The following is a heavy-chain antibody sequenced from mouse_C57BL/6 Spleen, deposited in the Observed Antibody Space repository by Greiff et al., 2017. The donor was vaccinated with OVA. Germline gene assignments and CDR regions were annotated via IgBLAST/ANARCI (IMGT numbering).Heavy chain of an antibody. V-gene: IGHV3-6*01. CDR2: ISYDGSN. CDR3: ARELLRSYFDY. CDR1: GYSITSGYY. J-gene: IGHJ2*01. D-gene: IGHD1-1*01. Sequence: EVQLVESGPGLVKPSQSLSLTCSVTGYSITSGYYWNWIRQFPGNKLEWMGYISYDGSNNYNPSLKNRISITRDTSKNQFFLKLNSVTTEDTATYYCARELLRSYFDYWGQGTTLTVSS.